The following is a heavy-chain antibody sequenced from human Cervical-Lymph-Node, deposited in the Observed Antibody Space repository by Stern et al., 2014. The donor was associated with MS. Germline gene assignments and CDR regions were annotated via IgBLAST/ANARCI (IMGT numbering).Heavy chain of an antibody. V-gene: IGHV3-53*01. CDR1: GFTVSSNY. CDR3: ARDSTGSNYFDY. Sequence: EVQLVESGGGLIQPGGSLRLSCAASGFTVSSNYMSWVRQAPGKGLEWVSFIYSGGSTYYADSVKGRFTIYRDNSKTTLYLQMNSLRAEDTAVYYCARDSTGSNYFDYWGQGTLVTVSS. CDR2: IYSGGST. J-gene: IGHJ4*02. D-gene: IGHD3-9*01.